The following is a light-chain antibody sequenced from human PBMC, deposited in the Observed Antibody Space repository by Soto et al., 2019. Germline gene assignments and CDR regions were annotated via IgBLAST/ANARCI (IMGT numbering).Light chain of an antibody. CDR2: EVS. Sequence: QSVLTQPASVSGSPGQSITISCTGTSSYAGFYNFVSWYQQNAGKAPKLIIYEVSNRPSGVSNRFSGSKSGNTASLTISGRQAEDEADYYCSTYRSSNTPVIFGGGTKLTVL. V-gene: IGLV2-14*01. CDR1: SSYAGFYNF. CDR3: STYRSSNTPVI. J-gene: IGLJ2*01.